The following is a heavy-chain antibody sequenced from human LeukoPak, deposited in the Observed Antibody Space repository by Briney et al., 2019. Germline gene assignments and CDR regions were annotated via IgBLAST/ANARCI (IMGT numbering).Heavy chain of an antibody. CDR2: INHSGST. D-gene: IGHD3-9*01. V-gene: IGHV4-34*01. J-gene: IGHJ3*02. CDR1: GGSFSGYY. CDR3: ARHPSRYFDWLDI. Sequence: SETLSLTCAVYGGSFSGYYWSWIRQPPGKGLEWIGEINHSGSTNYNPSLKSRVTISVDTSKNQFSLKLSSVTAADTAVYYCARHPSRYFDWLDIWGQGTMVTVSS.